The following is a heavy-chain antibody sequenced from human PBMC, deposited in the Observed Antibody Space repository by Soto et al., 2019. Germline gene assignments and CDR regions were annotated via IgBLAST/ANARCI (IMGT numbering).Heavy chain of an antibody. J-gene: IGHJ6*02. CDR3: AKDSSGWHYYGMDV. CDR1: GFTFSSYG. Sequence: GGSLRLSCAASGFTFSSYGMHWVRQAPGKGLEWVAVISYDGSNKYYADSVKGRFTISRDNSKNTLYLQMNSLRAEDTAVYYCAKDSSGWHYYGMDVWGQGTTVTVSS. V-gene: IGHV3-30*18. CDR2: ISYDGSNK. D-gene: IGHD6-19*01.